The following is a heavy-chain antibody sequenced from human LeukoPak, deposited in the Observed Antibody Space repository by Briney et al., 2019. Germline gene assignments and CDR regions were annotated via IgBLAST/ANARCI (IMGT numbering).Heavy chain of an antibody. J-gene: IGHJ4*02. CDR2: IWYDGSNK. CDR1: GFTFSSYG. D-gene: IGHD6-19*01. Sequence: GRSLRLSCAASGFTFSSYGMHWVRQAPGKGLEWVAVIWYDGSNKYYADSVKGRFTISRDSSKNTLFLQMNSLTPEDTAVYYCMRQGLGGAGRWGQGTLVTVSS. CDR3: MRQGLGGAGR. V-gene: IGHV3-33*01.